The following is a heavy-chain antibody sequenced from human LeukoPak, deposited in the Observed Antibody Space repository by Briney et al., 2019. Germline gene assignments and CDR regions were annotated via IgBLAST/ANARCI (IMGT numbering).Heavy chain of an antibody. CDR3: ASGFYGSNYYYYMDV. CDR1: GGSISSSSYY. D-gene: IGHD5-24*01. CDR2: IYYSGST. Sequence: PSETLSLTCTVSGGSISSSSYYWGWIRQPPGKGLEWIGSIYYSGSTYYNPSLKSRVTISVDTSKNQFSLRLSSVTAADTAVYSCASGFYGSNYYYYMDVWGKGTTVTVSS. V-gene: IGHV4-39*07. J-gene: IGHJ6*03.